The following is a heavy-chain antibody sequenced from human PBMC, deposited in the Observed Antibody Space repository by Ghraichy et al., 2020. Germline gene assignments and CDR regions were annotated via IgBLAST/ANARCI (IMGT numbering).Heavy chain of an antibody. Sequence: SETLSLTCTVSGGSISSYYWSWIRQPPGKGLEWIGYIYYSGSINYNPSLKSRVTISVDTSKNQFSLKLSSVTAADMAVYYCARVGGGQLPLTAFDIWGQGTMVTVSS. D-gene: IGHD1-1*01. CDR1: GGSISSYY. CDR2: IYYSGSI. V-gene: IGHV4-59*01. J-gene: IGHJ3*02. CDR3: ARVGGGQLPLTAFDI.